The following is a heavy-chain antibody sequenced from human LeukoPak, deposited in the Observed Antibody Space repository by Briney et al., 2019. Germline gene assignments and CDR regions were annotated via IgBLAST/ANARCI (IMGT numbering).Heavy chain of an antibody. CDR1: GFTFSSYA. CDR2: ISGSGGST. V-gene: IGHV3-23*01. D-gene: IGHD2-21*02. CDR3: AKDPHIVVVTAIPGYFDS. Sequence: GGSLSLSCAASGFTFSSYAMSWVRQAPGKGLEWVSAISGSGGSTYYADSVKGRFTISRDNSKNTLYLQMNSLRAEDTAVYYCAKDPHIVVVTAIPGYFDSWGQGTLVTVSS. J-gene: IGHJ4*02.